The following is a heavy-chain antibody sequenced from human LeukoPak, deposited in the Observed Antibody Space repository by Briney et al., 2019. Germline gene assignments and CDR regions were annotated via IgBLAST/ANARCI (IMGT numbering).Heavy chain of an antibody. D-gene: IGHD3-10*01. V-gene: IGHV4-30-4*02. Sequence: PSETLSLTCTVSGGSISSGDYYWSWIRQPPGKGLEWIGYIYYSGSTYYNPSLKSRVTISVDTSKNQFYLKLSSVTAADTAVYYCARVVYSGSWGYFDYWGQGILVTVSS. CDR3: ARVVYSGSWGYFDY. CDR1: GGSISSGDYY. J-gene: IGHJ4*02. CDR2: IYYSGST.